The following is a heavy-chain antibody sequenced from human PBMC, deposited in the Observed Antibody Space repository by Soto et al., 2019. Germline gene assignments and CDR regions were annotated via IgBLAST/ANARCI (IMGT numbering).Heavy chain of an antibody. Sequence: GGSLRLSCVVSGLTFTDAWMSWVRQAPGKGLEWVGRMKDRRAGGTTDYGAPVKGRFTISRDDLKNTLYLQMDSLKTEDTAVYYCTTVTHVPVGGQGTTVTVSS. CDR1: GLTFTDAW. CDR3: TTVTHVPV. J-gene: IGHJ6*02. CDR2: MKDRRAGGTT. V-gene: IGHV3-15*01.